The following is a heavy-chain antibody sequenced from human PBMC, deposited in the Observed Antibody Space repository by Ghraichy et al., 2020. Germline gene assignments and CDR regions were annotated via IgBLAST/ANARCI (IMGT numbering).Heavy chain of an antibody. J-gene: IGHJ3*02. CDR3: ARAFTKGYCSSTSCYKRAFDI. V-gene: IGHV1-69*13. Sequence: SVKVSCKASGGTFSSYAISWVRQAPGQGLEWMGGIIPILGTANYAQKFQGRVTITADESTSTAYMELSSLRSEDTAVYYCARAFTKGYCSSTSCYKRAFDIWGQGTMVTVSS. CDR2: IIPILGTA. CDR1: GGTFSSYA. D-gene: IGHD2-2*02.